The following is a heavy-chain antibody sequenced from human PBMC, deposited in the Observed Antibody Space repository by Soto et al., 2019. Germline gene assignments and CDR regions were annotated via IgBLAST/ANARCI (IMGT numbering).Heavy chain of an antibody. CDR2: INHSGST. Sequence: SETLSLTCAVSGGSISSGGYYWSWIRQPPGKGLEWIGEINHSGSTNYNPSLKSRVTISVDTSKNQFSLNLSSLTAADTAVYYCASLNLSFDPWGQGTLVTVSS. J-gene: IGHJ5*02. V-gene: IGHV4-30-2*05. CDR3: ASLNLSFDP. CDR1: GGSISSGGYY.